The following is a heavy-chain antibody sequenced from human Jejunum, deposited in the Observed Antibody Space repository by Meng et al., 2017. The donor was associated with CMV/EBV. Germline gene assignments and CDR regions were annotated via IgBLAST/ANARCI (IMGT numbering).Heavy chain of an antibody. V-gene: IGHV3-23*01. CDR1: GFTFSSYG. Sequence: SGFTFSSYGMGWVRQVPGKGLEWVSGISDTGSSTYYADSVKGRFTISRDNSKNTLYLQMNSLRAEDTAVYYCAKDRLTIAFLDYWGQGTQVTVSS. CDR2: ISDTGSST. CDR3: AKDRLTIAFLDY. D-gene: IGHD3-10*01. J-gene: IGHJ4*02.